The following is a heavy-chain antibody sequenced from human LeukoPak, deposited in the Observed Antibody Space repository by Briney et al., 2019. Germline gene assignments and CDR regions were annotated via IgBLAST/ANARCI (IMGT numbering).Heavy chain of an antibody. CDR3: ARGRGGYYDSSGYYYGFDY. Sequence: PSETLSLTCAVNGGSFSGYYWSWIRQPPGKGLEWIGEINHSGSTNYNPSLKSRVTISVDTSKNQFSLKLSSVTAADTAVYYCARGRGGYYDSSGYYYGFDYWGQGTLVTVSS. CDR1: GGSFSGYY. CDR2: INHSGST. D-gene: IGHD3-22*01. V-gene: IGHV4-34*01. J-gene: IGHJ4*02.